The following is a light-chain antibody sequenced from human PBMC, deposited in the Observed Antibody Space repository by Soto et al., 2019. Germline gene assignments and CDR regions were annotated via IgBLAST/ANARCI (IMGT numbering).Light chain of an antibody. CDR1: QSVSSK. V-gene: IGKV3-15*01. CDR2: GAS. CDR3: QQYNNWPPIT. Sequence: EIVMTQSPATLSVSPGGRATLSCRASQSVSSKLAWYQQKPGQAPRLLIYGASTRATGIPARFSGSGSGTEFTLTISSLQSEDCAVYYWQQYNNWPPITFRQGTRLEI. J-gene: IGKJ5*01.